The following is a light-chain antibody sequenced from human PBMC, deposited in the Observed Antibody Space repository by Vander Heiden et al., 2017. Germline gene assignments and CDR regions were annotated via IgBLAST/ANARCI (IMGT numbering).Light chain of an antibody. J-gene: IGKJ1*01. CDR2: AAS. CDR1: QSISSY. V-gene: IGKV1-39*01. Sequence: DSQMTQSPSSLSASVGDRVTITCRASQSISSYLNWYQQKPGKAPKLLIYAASSLQSGVPSRSSGSGSGTDFTLTISSLQPEDFATYYCQQSYSTPPTFGQGTKVEIK. CDR3: QQSYSTPPT.